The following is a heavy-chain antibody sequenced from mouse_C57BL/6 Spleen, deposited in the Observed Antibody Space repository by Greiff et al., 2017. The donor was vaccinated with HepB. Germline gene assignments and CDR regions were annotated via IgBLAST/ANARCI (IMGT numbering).Heavy chain of an antibody. CDR3: TGVYYSNSAMDY. Sequence: VQLQQSGAELVRPGASVTLSCKASGYTFTDYEMHWVKQTPVHGLEWIGAIDPETGGTAYNQKFKGKAILTADKSSSTAYMELRSLTSEDSAVYYCTGVYYSNSAMDYWGQGTSVTVSS. CDR1: GYTFTDYE. J-gene: IGHJ4*01. CDR2: IDPETGGT. D-gene: IGHD2-5*01. V-gene: IGHV1-15*01.